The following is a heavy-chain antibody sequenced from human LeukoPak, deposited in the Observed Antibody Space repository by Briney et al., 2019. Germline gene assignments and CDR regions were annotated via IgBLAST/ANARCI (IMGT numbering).Heavy chain of an antibody. CDR2: IYSGGGT. D-gene: IGHD3-10*01. Sequence: GGSLRLSCVASGFTVSSNYMSWVRQAPGKGLEWVSVIYSGGGTYYADSVKGRFTISRDNSKNTLYLQMNSLRVEDTAVYYCATGLWFGKYLDVWGKGTTVTISS. J-gene: IGHJ6*04. CDR1: GFTVSSNY. V-gene: IGHV3-66*02. CDR3: ATGLWFGKYLDV.